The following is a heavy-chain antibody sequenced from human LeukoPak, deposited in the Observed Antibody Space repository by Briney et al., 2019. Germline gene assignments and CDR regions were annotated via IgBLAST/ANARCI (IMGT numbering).Heavy chain of an antibody. J-gene: IGHJ4*02. CDR3: AGLTYSNSSPFDY. D-gene: IGHD6-6*01. V-gene: IGHV4-4*09. CDR1: GGSISSYY. Sequence: PSETLSLTCTVSGGSISSYYWSWIRQPPGKGLEWIGYIYTSGTTNYNPSLKSRVTISVDTSKNQFSLILSSVTAADTAVYYCAGLTYSNSSPFDYWGQGTLVTVSS. CDR2: IYTSGTT.